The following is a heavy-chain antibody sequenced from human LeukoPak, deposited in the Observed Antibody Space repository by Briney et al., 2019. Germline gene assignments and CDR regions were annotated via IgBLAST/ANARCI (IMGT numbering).Heavy chain of an antibody. D-gene: IGHD6-19*01. CDR1: GFTFSSYW. CDR2: IKQDGSEK. CDR3: ARNPVAGDFDY. J-gene: IGHJ4*02. V-gene: IGHV3-7*01. Sequence: GGSLRLSCAASGFTFSSYWMSWVRQAPGKGLEWVANIKQDGSEKYYVDSVKGRFTISRDNVKNSLYLQMNSLRAEDTAVYYCARNPVAGDFDYWGQGTLVTVSS.